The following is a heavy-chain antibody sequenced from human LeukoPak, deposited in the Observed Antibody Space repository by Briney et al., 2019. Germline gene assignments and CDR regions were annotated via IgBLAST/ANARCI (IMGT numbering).Heavy chain of an antibody. J-gene: IGHJ4*02. Sequence: ASVKVSCKASGYTFTSYGISWVRQAPGQGLEWMGWINPNSGGTNYAQKFQGRVTMTRDTSISTAYMELSRLRSDDTAVYYCARDHGYRDGYNPGDYWGQGTLVTVSS. CDR3: ARDHGYRDGYNPGDY. V-gene: IGHV1-2*02. CDR2: INPNSGGT. D-gene: IGHD5-24*01. CDR1: GYTFTSYG.